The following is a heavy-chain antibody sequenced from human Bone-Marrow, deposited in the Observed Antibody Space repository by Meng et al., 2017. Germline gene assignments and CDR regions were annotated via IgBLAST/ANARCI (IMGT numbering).Heavy chain of an antibody. D-gene: IGHD5-12*01. Sequence: QVQLQQSGPGLVKHSQTLSIPCAIPGDSVSSNSAAWNWIRQCPSRGLEWLGRTYYKSKWYNDYAVSVKSRITINPDTSKNQFSLQLNSVTPEDTAVYYCARGGIVATSSLDYWGQGTLVTVSS. CDR3: ARGGIVATSSLDY. CDR2: TYYKSKWYN. CDR1: GDSVSSNSAA. J-gene: IGHJ4*02. V-gene: IGHV6-1*01.